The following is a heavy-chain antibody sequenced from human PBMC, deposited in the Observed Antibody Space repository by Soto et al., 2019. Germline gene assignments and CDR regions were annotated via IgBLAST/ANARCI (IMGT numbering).Heavy chain of an antibody. V-gene: IGHV4-59*11. Sequence: SETLSLTCTVSGDSISSHYWSWIRQPPGKGLEWIGFGSTKYNPSLKSRVTMSVDTSKNQFSLRLSSVTAADTAIYYCATRITVFGLLIPPFDPWGQGTQVTVSS. CDR3: ATRITVFGLLIPPFDP. D-gene: IGHD3-3*01. J-gene: IGHJ5*02. CDR1: GDSISSHY. CDR2: GST.